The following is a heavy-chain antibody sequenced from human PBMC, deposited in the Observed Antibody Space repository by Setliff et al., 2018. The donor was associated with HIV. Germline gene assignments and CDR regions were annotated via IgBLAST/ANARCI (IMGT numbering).Heavy chain of an antibody. CDR1: GGSISSDTFY. CDR3: ARITIFGVVPYYFDY. J-gene: IGHJ4*02. Sequence: PSETLSLTCTVSGGSISSDTFYWSWIRQPAGKGLEWLGHIYTSGSTNYNPSLKSRVTISVDTSKNQFSLKLSSVTAADTAVYYCARITIFGVVPYYFDYWGQGTLVTVSS. D-gene: IGHD3-3*01. CDR2: IYTSGST. V-gene: IGHV4-61*09.